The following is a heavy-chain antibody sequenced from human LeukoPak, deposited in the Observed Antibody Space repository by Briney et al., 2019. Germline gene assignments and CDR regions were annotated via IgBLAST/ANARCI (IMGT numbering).Heavy chain of an antibody. J-gene: IGHJ4*02. V-gene: IGHV1-18*01. CDR2: ISAYNGNT. CDR1: GYTFTSYG. Sequence: ASVKVSCKASGYTFTSYGISWVRQAPGQGLEWMGWISAYNGNTNYAQKFRGRVTITADESTSTAYMELSSLRSEDTAVYYCARATHLDSSGYYYGYFDYWGQGTLVTVSS. D-gene: IGHD3-22*01. CDR3: ARATHLDSSGYYYGYFDY.